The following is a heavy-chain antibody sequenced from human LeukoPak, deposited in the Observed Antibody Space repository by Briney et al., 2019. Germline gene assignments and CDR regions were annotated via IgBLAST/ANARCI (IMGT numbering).Heavy chain of an antibody. D-gene: IGHD2-2*01. V-gene: IGHV3-7*01. CDR2: IKQDGSEK. J-gene: IGHJ6*03. CDR1: GFTFSSYW. Sequence: GGSLRLSCAASGFTFSSYWMSWVRQAPGKGLEWVANIKQDGSEKYYVDSVKGRFTISRDNAKNSLYLQMNSLRAEDTAVYYCARSSGDIVVVPAARRYYYYYMDVWGKGTTVTVSS. CDR3: ARSSGDIVVVPAARRYYYYYMDV.